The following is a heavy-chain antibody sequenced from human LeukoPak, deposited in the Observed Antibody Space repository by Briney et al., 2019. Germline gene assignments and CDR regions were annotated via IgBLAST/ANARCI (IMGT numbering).Heavy chain of an antibody. J-gene: IGHJ4*02. V-gene: IGHV3-11*05. Sequence: PSETLSLTCNVSGGSISPYYMSWIRQAPGKGLEWVSYISSSSSYTNYADSVKGRFTISRDNAKNSLYLQMNSLRAEDTAVYYCARDFRPIGDYGDLGYWGQGTLVTVSS. CDR1: GGSISPYY. CDR3: ARDFRPIGDYGDLGY. CDR2: ISSSSSYT. D-gene: IGHD4-17*01.